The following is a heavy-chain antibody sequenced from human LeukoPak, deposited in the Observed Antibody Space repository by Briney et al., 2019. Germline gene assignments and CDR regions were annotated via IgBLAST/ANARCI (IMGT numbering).Heavy chain of an antibody. CDR3: ARDWGYSGYDYVEDY. Sequence: QPGRSLRLSCAASGFTFSSYAMHWVRQAPGKGLEWVAVISYDGSNKYYADSVKGRFTISRDSSKNTLYLQMNSLRAEDTAVYYCARDWGYSGYDYVEDYWGQGTLVTVSS. J-gene: IGHJ4*02. CDR1: GFTFSSYA. D-gene: IGHD5-12*01. V-gene: IGHV3-30*04. CDR2: ISYDGSNK.